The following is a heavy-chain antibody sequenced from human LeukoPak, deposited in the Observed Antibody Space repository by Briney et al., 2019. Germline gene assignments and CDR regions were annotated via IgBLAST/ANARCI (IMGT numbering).Heavy chain of an antibody. J-gene: IGHJ5*02. CDR1: GYIFSNYW. D-gene: IGHD5-12*01. V-gene: IGHV5-51*01. Sequence: GESLKISCKGSGYIFSNYWIGWVRQTPGKGLEWMGIIYPGDSGTKYSPSFQGQVTISADKSINTAYLQWSSLQASDTAMYYCARRRGYSGYDFWFDPWGQGTLVTVSS. CDR2: IYPGDSGT. CDR3: ARRRGYSGYDFWFDP.